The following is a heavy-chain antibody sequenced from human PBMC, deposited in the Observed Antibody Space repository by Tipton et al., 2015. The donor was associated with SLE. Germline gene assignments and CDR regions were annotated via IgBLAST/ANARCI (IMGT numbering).Heavy chain of an antibody. CDR1: GFTFSSYA. D-gene: IGHD6-6*01. CDR2: IKQDGSEK. V-gene: IGHV3-7*01. CDR3: ARERETLAALDY. J-gene: IGHJ4*02. Sequence: TLRLSCAASGFTFSSYAMHWVRQAPGKGLEWVANIKQDGSEKYYVDSVKGRFTISRDNAKNSLYLQMNGLRAEDTAVYYCARERETLAALDYWGQGTLVTVSS.